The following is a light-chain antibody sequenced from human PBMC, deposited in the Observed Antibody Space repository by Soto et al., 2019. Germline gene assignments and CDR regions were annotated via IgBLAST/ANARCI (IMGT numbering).Light chain of an antibody. Sequence: QSALTQPASVSGSPGQSITISCTGTTSDIGVSNYVSWYQQHPGKAPKLMIYEVSNRPSGVPNRFSGSKSGNTASLTISGLQAEDEADYYCSSYTSTNTLFGGGTKVTVL. CDR2: EVS. J-gene: IGLJ2*01. CDR3: SSYTSTNTL. V-gene: IGLV2-14*01. CDR1: TSDIGVSNY.